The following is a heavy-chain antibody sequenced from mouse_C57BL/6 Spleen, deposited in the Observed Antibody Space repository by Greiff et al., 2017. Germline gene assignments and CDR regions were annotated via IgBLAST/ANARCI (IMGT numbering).Heavy chain of an antibody. V-gene: IGHV1-50*01. J-gene: IGHJ3*01. CDR3: ARYDGSRGWFAY. Sequence: QVQLQQPGAELVKPGASVKLSCKASGYTFTSYWMQWVKQRPGQGLEWIGEIDPSDSYTNYNQKFKGKATLTVDTSSSTAYMQLSSLTSEDSAVYYCARYDGSRGWFAYWGQGTLVTVSA. CDR1: GYTFTSYW. CDR2: IDPSDSYT. D-gene: IGHD1-1*01.